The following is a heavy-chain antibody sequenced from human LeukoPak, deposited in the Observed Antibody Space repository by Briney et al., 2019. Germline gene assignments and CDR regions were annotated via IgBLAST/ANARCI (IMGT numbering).Heavy chain of an antibody. V-gene: IGHV4-34*01. CDR3: PRRVIVGVVRYYMDV. Sequence: PSETLSLTCAVYGGSFSGYYWSWIRQPPGKGLEWIGEINHSGSTNYNPSLKSRVTISVDTSKNQFSLKLSSVTAADTAVYYCPRRVIVGVVRYYMDVWGEGTTVTVSS. CDR1: GGSFSGYY. CDR2: INHSGST. D-gene: IGHD3-3*01. J-gene: IGHJ6*03.